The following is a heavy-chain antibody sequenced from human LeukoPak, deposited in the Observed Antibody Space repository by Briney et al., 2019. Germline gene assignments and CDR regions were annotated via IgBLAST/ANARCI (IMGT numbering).Heavy chain of an antibody. CDR3: ARGLGGKTYYYDSSGYLVY. V-gene: IGHV4-34*01. CDR2: INHSGST. D-gene: IGHD3-22*01. Sequence: SETLSLTCAVYGGSFSGYYWSWIRQPPGKGLEWIGEINHSGSTNYNPSLKSRVTISVDTSKNQFSLKLSSVTAADTAVYYCARGLGGKTYYYDSSGYLVYWGQGTLVTVSS. J-gene: IGHJ4*02. CDR1: GGSFSGYY.